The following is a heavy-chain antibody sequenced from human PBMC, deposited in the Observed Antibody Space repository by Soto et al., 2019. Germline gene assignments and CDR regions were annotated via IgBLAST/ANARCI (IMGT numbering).Heavy chain of an antibody. V-gene: IGHV3-7*05. CDR2: IKEDGSEK. Sequence: GGSLRLSCTGSRFTFSYNWMTWVRQAPGKGLEWVANIKEDGSEKYYVDSVKGRFTISRDNVKNSLYLQMNNLRAEDTAVYYCARDMRESDSSGYRPSDFWDQGALVTVSS. D-gene: IGHD3-22*01. CDR1: RFTFSYNW. CDR3: ARDMRESDSSGYRPSDF. J-gene: IGHJ4*02.